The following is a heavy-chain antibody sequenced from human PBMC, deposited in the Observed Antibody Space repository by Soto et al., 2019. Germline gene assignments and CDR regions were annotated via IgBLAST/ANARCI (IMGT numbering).Heavy chain of an antibody. CDR2: FDPEDGET. Sequence: ASVKVSSKVSGYTLTELSMHWVRQAPGKGLEWMGGFDPEDGETIYAQKFQGRVTMTEDTSTDTAYMELSSLRSEDTAVYYCATVADYYGSGSYSPNDYYYYGMDVWGQGTTVTVSS. J-gene: IGHJ6*02. V-gene: IGHV1-24*01. D-gene: IGHD3-10*01. CDR3: ATVADYYGSGSYSPNDYYYYGMDV. CDR1: GYTLTELS.